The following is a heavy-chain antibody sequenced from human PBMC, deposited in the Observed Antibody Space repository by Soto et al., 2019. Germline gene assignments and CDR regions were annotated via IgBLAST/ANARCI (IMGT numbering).Heavy chain of an antibody. CDR1: GYSFTTNW. CDR2: IYPTDSNT. D-gene: IGHD4-4*01. J-gene: IGHJ4*02. V-gene: IGHV5-51*01. CDR3: AGVGHFASTVIDY. Sequence: GESLKISCQGSGYSFTTNWIAWVRRMPGRGLEWMEIIYPTDSNTRYSPSFQGQVTISVDKSISTAYLQWSSLKASDTAMYYCAGVGHFASTVIDYWGQGTLVTVSS.